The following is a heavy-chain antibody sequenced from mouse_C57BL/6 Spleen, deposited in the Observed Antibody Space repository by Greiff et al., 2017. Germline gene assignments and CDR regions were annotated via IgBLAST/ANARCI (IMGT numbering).Heavy chain of an antibody. CDR2: IYPGDGDT. Sequence: QVQLQQSGPELVKPGASVKISCKASGYAFSSSWMNWVQQRPGKGLEWIGRIYPGDGDTNYNGKFTGKATLTAAKSSSTAYLQLSSLTSEDSAVXFCAREGKGYFDVWGTGTTVTVSS. CDR1: GYAFSSSW. CDR3: AREGKGYFDV. V-gene: IGHV1-82*01. J-gene: IGHJ1*03.